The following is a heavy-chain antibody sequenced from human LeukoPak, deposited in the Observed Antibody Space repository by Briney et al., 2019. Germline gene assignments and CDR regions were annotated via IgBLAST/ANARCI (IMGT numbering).Heavy chain of an antibody. CDR2: IRSSSSYI. V-gene: IGHV3-21*01. J-gene: IGHJ4*02. D-gene: IGHD2-21*02. CDR3: AREEGTDCGGDCYSGY. Sequence: GGSLRLSCGASGFTFSSYSMNWVRQAPGKGPEWVSSIRSSSSYIYYADSVKGRFTVSRDNAKNSLYLQMNSLRAEDTAVYYCAREEGTDCGGDCYSGYWGQGTLVTVSS. CDR1: GFTFSSYS.